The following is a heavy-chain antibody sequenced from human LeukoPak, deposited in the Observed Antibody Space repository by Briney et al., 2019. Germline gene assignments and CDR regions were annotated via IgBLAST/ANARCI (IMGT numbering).Heavy chain of an antibody. D-gene: IGHD3-22*01. Sequence: EASVKVSCKASGYTFTSYGISWVRQAPGQGLEWMGWISAYNGNTNYAQKLQGRVNMTTDTSTSTAYMELRSLRSDDTAVYYCARGSPPRVYYDRSGYYSYYFDYWGQGTLVTVSS. CDR2: ISAYNGNT. V-gene: IGHV1-18*01. J-gene: IGHJ4*02. CDR3: ARGSPPRVYYDRSGYYSYYFDY. CDR1: GYTFTSYG.